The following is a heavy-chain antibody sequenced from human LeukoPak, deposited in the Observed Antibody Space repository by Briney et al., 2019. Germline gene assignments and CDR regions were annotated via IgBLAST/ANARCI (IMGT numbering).Heavy chain of an antibody. Sequence: PEGSLRLSCAASGFTFSSYAMSWVRQAPGKGLEWVSAISGSGGSTYYADSVKGRFTISRDNSKNTLYLQMNSLRAEDTAVYYCAKRPWYYYDSSGYYDYWGQGTLVTVSS. CDR1: GFTFSSYA. D-gene: IGHD3-22*01. CDR3: AKRPWYYYDSSGYYDY. V-gene: IGHV3-23*01. CDR2: ISGSGGST. J-gene: IGHJ4*02.